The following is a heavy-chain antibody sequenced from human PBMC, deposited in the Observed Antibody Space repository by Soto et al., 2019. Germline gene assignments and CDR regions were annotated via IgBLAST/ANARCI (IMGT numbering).Heavy chain of an antibody. CDR1: GGSINNHY. D-gene: IGHD3-10*01. Sequence: QVQLQESGPGLVKPSETLSLTCTVSGGSINNHYWSWIRQPPGQGLEWIGYIYYSGRTNYNPSLKSRVTMSVDTSKNQFSLKLSSLTAADTAIFYCSRARWFVDYWGQGTVVTVSS. V-gene: IGHV4-59*11. J-gene: IGHJ4*02. CDR2: IYYSGRT. CDR3: SRARWFVDY.